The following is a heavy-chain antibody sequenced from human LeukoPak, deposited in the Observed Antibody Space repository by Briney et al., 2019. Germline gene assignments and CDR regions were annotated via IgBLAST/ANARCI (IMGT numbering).Heavy chain of an antibody. J-gene: IGHJ5*02. CDR1: GYTFTGYY. CDR3: ARGVGATGNWFDP. V-gene: IGHV1-2*02. D-gene: IGHD1-26*01. Sequence: ASVKVSCKASGYTFTGYYMHWVRQAPGQGLEWMGWINPNSGGTNYAQKFQGRVTMTRDTYISTAYMELSRLRSDDTAVYYCARGVGATGNWFDPWGQGSLVTVSS. CDR2: INPNSGGT.